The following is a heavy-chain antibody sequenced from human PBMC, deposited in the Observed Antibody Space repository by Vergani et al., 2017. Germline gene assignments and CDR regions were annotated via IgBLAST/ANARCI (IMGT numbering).Heavy chain of an antibody. Sequence: VQLQESGPGLVKPSQTLSLTCTVSGGSFSTGVQSWTWLRQSAGKGLEWIGRIYTSGSTNYNPSLWSRAIMTVDAAKKQFSLKLTSGTAADTAVYYCGRDGGEYDKNALDVWGQGTMVTVTS. V-gene: IGHV4-61*02. J-gene: IGHJ3*01. CDR1: GGSFSTGVQS. CDR3: GRDGGEYDKNALDV. D-gene: IGHD2-21*01. CDR2: IYTSGST.